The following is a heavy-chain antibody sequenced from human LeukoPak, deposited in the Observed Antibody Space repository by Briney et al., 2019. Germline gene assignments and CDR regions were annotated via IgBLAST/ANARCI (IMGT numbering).Heavy chain of an antibody. J-gene: IGHJ5*02. Sequence: PSETLSLTCTVSGGSISSYYWSWIRQPPGKGLEWIGYIYYSGSTNYNPSLKSRVTISVDTSKNQFSLKLSSVTAADTAVYYCASDRPGRGIAAAGSFDPWGQGTLVTVSS. V-gene: IGHV4-59*12. D-gene: IGHD6-13*01. CDR2: IYYSGST. CDR3: ASDRPGRGIAAAGSFDP. CDR1: GGSISSYY.